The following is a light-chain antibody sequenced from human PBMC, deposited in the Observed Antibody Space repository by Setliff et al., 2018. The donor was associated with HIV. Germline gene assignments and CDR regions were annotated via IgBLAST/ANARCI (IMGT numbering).Light chain of an antibody. CDR1: SSNIGRNY. J-gene: IGLJ1*01. CDR2: RSN. CDR3: AAWDDSLSGYV. V-gene: IGLV1-47*01. Sequence: QSALTQPPSASGTPGQRVPVSCSGRSSNIGRNYVYWYQQLPGTAPKLLISRSNQRPSGVPDRFSGSKSGTSASLAISGLRSEDEADYYCAAWDDSLSGYVFGTGTKGTVL.